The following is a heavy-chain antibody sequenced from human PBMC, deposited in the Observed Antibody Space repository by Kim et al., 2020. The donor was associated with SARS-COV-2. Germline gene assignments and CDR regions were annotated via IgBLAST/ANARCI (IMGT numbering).Heavy chain of an antibody. V-gene: IGHV5-51*01. Sequence: GESLKISCKGSGYSFTSYWIGWVRQMPGKGLEWMGIIYPGDSDTRYSPSFQGQVTISADKSISTAYLQWSSLKASDTAMYYCARRGYSYGYSDYYGMDVWGQGTTVTVSS. CDR2: IYPGDSDT. J-gene: IGHJ6*02. CDR1: GYSFTSYW. CDR3: ARRGYSYGYSDYYGMDV. D-gene: IGHD5-18*01.